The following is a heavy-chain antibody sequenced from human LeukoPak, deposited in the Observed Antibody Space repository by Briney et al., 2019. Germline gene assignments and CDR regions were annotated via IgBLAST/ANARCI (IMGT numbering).Heavy chain of an antibody. D-gene: IGHD3-22*01. CDR3: TRNDSSGYFDY. V-gene: IGHV4-38-2*01. CDR1: DYSISSGNY. J-gene: IGHJ4*02. Sequence: SETLSLTCAVSDYSISSGNYWGWIRQPPGKGLEWIGSVYHSGSTHYSPSLKSRVTISVDTSKNQYSLKLRSVTAADTAVYYCTRNDSSGYFDYWGQGTLVTVSS. CDR2: VYHSGST.